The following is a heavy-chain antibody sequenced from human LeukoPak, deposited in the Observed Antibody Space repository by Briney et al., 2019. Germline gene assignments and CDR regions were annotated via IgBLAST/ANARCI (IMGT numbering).Heavy chain of an antibody. J-gene: IGHJ4*02. CDR1: GGSISSHY. D-gene: IGHD3-10*01. CDR2: IYYSGST. CDR3: ARAVGVRGVISFDY. Sequence: SETLSLTCTVSGGSISSHYWSWIRQPPGKGLEWIGYIYYSGSTNYNPSLKSRVTISVDTSKNQFSLRLSSVTAADTAVYYCARAVGVRGVISFDYWGQGTLVTVSS. V-gene: IGHV4-59*11.